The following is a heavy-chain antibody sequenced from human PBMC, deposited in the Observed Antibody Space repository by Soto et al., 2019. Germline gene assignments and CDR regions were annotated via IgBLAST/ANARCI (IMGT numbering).Heavy chain of an antibody. D-gene: IGHD1-1*01. CDR3: GRVFAGNWNDDPSGGAFDL. V-gene: IGHV1-69*13. J-gene: IGHJ3*01. Sequence: VKVSCKASGGTFSSYTINWVRQAPGQGLEWVGGIIPIFDTANYAQKLQGRITITADESTSTAYMELTSLRSEDTAVYYCGRVFAGNWNDDPSGGAFDLWGQGTKVTVSS. CDR2: IIPIFDTA. CDR1: GGTFSSYT.